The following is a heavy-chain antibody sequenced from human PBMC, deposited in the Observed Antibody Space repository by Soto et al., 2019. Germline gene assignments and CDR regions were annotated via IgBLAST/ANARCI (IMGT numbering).Heavy chain of an antibody. CDR3: ARCPLTFGGFIPHYFDY. CDR1: GGSISSSGYY. V-gene: IGHV4-31*03. CDR2: IYYSGTT. D-gene: IGHD3-16*02. Sequence: QVQLQESGPGLVKPSQTLSLTCTVSGGSISSSGYYWSWIRQHPGKGLEWIGYIYYSGTTYYNPSLKSRLIISVDTSANQFSLKLSSVTAADTAVYYCARCPLTFGGFIPHYFDYWGQGTLVTVSS. J-gene: IGHJ4*02.